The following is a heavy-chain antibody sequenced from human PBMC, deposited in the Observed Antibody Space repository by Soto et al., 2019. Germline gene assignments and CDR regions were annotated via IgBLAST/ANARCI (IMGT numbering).Heavy chain of an antibody. V-gene: IGHV5-51*01. CDR3: ARCRISPFYYGMEV. Sequence: GESLQISCKGSGYSFTSYWIGCVRQMPGKGLEWIGSIYPGDSDTRYSPSVQGQVTISADKSISTAYLQWSSLKASDTAMYYCARCRISPFYYGMEVWGEGTTVTVSS. CDR1: GYSFTSYW. J-gene: IGHJ6*04. CDR2: IYPGDSDT.